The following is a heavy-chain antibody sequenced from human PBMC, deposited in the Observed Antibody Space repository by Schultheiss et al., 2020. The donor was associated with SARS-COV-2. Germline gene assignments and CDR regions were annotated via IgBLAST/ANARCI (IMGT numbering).Heavy chain of an antibody. CDR2: TYYRSKWYN. Sequence: SQTLSLTCAISGDSVSSNSATWNWIRRSPSRGLEWLGRTYYRSKWYNDYVLSVKSRITINPDTSKNQFSLQLNSVTPEDTAVYYCARLGAAAVGFQHWGQGTLVTVSS. J-gene: IGHJ1*01. CDR1: GDSVSSNSAT. CDR3: ARLGAAAVGFQH. D-gene: IGHD6-13*01. V-gene: IGHV6-1*01.